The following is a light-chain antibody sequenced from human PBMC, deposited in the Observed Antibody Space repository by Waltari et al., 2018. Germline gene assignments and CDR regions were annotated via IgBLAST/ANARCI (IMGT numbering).Light chain of an antibody. V-gene: IGLV2-14*01. J-gene: IGLJ2*01. CDR3: SSYTTSSRV. Sequence: QSALPPPASVSATPGHSITTPCTGTSESLAGYDHSSWYQQYPGKAPILILYEVTNRPSDVSYRFSGSKSGNMASLTISGLQADDEADYYCSSYTTSSRVFGGGTKVTVL. CDR2: EVT. CDR1: SESLAGYDH.